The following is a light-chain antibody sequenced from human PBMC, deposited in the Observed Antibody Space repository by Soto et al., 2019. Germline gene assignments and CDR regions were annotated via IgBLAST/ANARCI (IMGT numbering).Light chain of an antibody. CDR1: SSNIGSNT. V-gene: IGLV1-44*01. J-gene: IGLJ1*01. CDR2: SHN. CDR3: AAWDDTLKGSV. Sequence: QSVLTQPPSASGTPGQRVTISCSGSSSNIGSNTVNWYQQLPGTAPKLLIYSHNQRPSGVPDRFSGSQSGTSASLAISGPQLEDGPIYSCAAWDDTLKGSVFGPGTNLPAL.